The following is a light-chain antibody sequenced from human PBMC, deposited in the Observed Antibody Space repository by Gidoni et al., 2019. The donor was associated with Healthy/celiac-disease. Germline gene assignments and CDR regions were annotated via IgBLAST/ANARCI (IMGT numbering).Light chain of an antibody. J-gene: IGKJ5*01. V-gene: IGKV3-20*01. Sequence: EIVLTQSPGPLSLSPGERATLSCRASQRVSSSYLAWYQQKPGQAPRLLIYGASSRATGIPDRFSGSGSGTDFTLTISRLEPEDFAVYYCQQYGSSPPITFXXXTRLEIK. CDR1: QRVSSSY. CDR3: QQYGSSPPIT. CDR2: GAS.